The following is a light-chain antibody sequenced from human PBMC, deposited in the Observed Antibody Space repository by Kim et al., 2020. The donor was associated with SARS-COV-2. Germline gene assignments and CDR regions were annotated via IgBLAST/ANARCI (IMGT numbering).Light chain of an antibody. CDR1: KMDESY. V-gene: IGLV3-1*01. CDR3: QTWDSNIAM. Sequence: SVSPGKTSHLSCLGGKMDESYVCWYQTKPGQSPLFFIYQDTQRPLGIPERFSGSNPGNKATLTISGIQAVDEADYYCQTWDSNIAMFGGGTQLTVL. CDR2: QDT. J-gene: IGLJ3*02.